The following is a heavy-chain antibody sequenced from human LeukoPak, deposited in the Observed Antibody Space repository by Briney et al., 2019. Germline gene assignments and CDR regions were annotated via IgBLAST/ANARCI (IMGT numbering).Heavy chain of an antibody. Sequence: GRSLRLSCAASGFTISSYEMNWVRQAPGKGLEWVSHISSSGETKTYADSVQGRFTISRDNAKNSLYLQMNSLRAEDTAIYYCARDQYGTRLDWGQGTLVTVSS. CDR2: ISSSGETK. CDR1: GFTISSYE. CDR3: ARDQYGTRLD. D-gene: IGHD1-1*01. V-gene: IGHV3-48*03. J-gene: IGHJ4*02.